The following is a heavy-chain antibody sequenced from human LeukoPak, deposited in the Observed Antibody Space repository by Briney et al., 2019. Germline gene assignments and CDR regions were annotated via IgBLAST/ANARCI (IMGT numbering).Heavy chain of an antibody. CDR3: AREEATCGGDCYDY. CDR2: ISRNADAI. Sequence: GGSLRLSCAASGFTFHNYEFNWVPQAPGKGLEWISYISRNADAIYLAPSVRGRFSMSRDNAKSSLFLRMTSLRAEDTAVYYCAREEATCGGDCYDYWGQGTLVTVSS. V-gene: IGHV3-48*03. D-gene: IGHD2-21*02. CDR1: GFTFHNYE. J-gene: IGHJ4*02.